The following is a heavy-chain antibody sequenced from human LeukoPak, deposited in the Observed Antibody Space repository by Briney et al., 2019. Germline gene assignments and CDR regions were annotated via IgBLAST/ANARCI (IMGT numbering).Heavy chain of an antibody. J-gene: IGHJ6*02. CDR3: ARYSSGWTDYYYYGMDV. CDR1: GFIFSSYS. V-gene: IGHV3-48*04. CDR2: ISSSGSTI. D-gene: IGHD6-19*01. Sequence: PGGSLRLSCAGSGFIFSSYSMNWVRQAPGKGLEWVSYISSSGSTIYYADSVKGRFTISRDNAKNSLYLQMNSLRAEDTAVYYCARYSSGWTDYYYYGMDVWGQGTTVTVSS.